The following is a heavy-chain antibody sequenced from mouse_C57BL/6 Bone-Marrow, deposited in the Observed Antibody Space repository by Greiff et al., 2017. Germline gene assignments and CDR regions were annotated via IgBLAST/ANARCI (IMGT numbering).Heavy chain of an antibody. D-gene: IGHD2-4*01. Sequence: EVKLQESGEGLVKPGGSLKLSCAASGFTFSSYAMSWVRQTPEKRLEWVAYISSGGDYIYYAATVKGRFTISRDNARNTLYLQMSSLKSEDTAMYYCTRFYDYDRGFDYWGQGTTLTVSS. V-gene: IGHV5-9-1*02. CDR1: GFTFSSYA. J-gene: IGHJ2*01. CDR3: TRFYDYDRGFDY. CDR2: ISSGGDYI.